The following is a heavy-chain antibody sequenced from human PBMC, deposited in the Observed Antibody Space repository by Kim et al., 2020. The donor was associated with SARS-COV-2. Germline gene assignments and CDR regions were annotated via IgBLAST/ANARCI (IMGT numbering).Heavy chain of an antibody. CDR1: GGTFSSYA. J-gene: IGHJ3*01. CDR2: IIPIFGTA. CDR3: ARGGRGIVVVPALDL. D-gene: IGHD2-2*01. V-gene: IGHV1-69*13. Sequence: SVKVSCKASGGTFSSYAISWVRQAPGQGLEWMGGIIPIFGTANYAQKFQGRVTITADESTSTAYMELSSLRSEDTAVYYCARGGRGIVVVPALDLWGQGTMVTVSS.